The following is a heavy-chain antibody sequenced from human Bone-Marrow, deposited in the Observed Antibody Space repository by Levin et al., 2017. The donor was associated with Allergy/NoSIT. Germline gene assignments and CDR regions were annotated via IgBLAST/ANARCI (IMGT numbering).Heavy chain of an antibody. Sequence: HAGGSLRLSCEVSGFTFSPYGSYGMHWVRQAPGKGLEWVAAIWHDGSKKYYVDSVQGRFAISRDNSKNTLDLQMNSLRVEDTAVYYCVGTDRAMYCSGTTCFPYFDSWGQGTLVTVSS. V-gene: IGHV3-33*01. CDR2: IWHDGSKK. CDR3: VGTDRAMYCSGTTCFPYFDS. CDR1: GFTFSPYGSYG. J-gene: IGHJ4*02. D-gene: IGHD2/OR15-2a*01.